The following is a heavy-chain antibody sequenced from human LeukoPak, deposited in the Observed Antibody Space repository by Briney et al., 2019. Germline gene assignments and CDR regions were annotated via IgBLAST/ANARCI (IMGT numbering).Heavy chain of an antibody. D-gene: IGHD2-21*02. CDR3: TTGQLAYCGGDCSSFYYYYYYMDV. V-gene: IGHV3-15*01. CDR1: GFTFSNVW. Sequence: GGSLRLSCAASGFTFSNVWMNWVRQAPGKGLEWVGRIKSKADGVTTDYAAPVKGRFTISRDDSKNTLYLQMNSLKTEDTAVYYCTTGQLAYCGGDCSSFYYYYYYMDVWGKGTTVSVSS. J-gene: IGHJ6*03. CDR2: IKSKADGVTT.